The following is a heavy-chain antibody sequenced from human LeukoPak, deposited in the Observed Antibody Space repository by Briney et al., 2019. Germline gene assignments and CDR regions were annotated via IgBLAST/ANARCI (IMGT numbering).Heavy chain of an antibody. V-gene: IGHV3-30-3*01. CDR3: AKGDYYDSSGYTEPLVTLKYYFDY. D-gene: IGHD3-22*01. Sequence: GGSLRLSCAASGFTFSSYAMHWVRQAPGKGLEWVAVISYDGSNKYYADSVKGRFTISRDNSRNTLYLQMNSLRAEDTAVYYCAKGDYYDSSGYTEPLVTLKYYFDYWGQGTLVTVSS. CDR1: GFTFSSYA. J-gene: IGHJ4*02. CDR2: ISYDGSNK.